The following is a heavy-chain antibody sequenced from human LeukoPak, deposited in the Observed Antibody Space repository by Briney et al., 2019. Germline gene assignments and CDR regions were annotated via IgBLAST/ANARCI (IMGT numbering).Heavy chain of an antibody. CDR1: GFTFDDYA. V-gene: IGHV3-43*02. CDR3: AKGVSPDRPYYYYYYYMDV. CDR2: ISGDGGSP. J-gene: IGHJ6*03. Sequence: AGGSLRLSCSASGFTFDDYAMLWLRQAPGKDREGVSLISGDGGSPYYADSVQGRFTISRDNSKNSLYLQMNSLRTEGTALYYCAKGVSPDRPYYYYYYYMDVWGKGTTVTVSS. D-gene: IGHD4-23*01.